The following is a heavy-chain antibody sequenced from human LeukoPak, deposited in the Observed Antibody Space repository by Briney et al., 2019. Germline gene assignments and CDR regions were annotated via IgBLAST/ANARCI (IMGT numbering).Heavy chain of an antibody. Sequence: SVKVSCKASGFTFTSSAMQWVRQARGQRLEWIGWIVVGSGNTNYAQKFQGRVTMTRDTSISTAYMELSRLRSDDTAVYYCARSSKPDYWGQGTLVTVSS. CDR1: GFTFTSSA. J-gene: IGHJ4*02. CDR3: ARSSKPDY. CDR2: IVVGSGNT. V-gene: IGHV1-58*02. D-gene: IGHD2-2*01.